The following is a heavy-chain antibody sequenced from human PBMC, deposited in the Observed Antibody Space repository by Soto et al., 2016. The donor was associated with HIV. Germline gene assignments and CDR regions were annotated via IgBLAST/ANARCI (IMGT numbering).Heavy chain of an antibody. D-gene: IGHD3-10*01. V-gene: IGHV3-23*01. CDR3: AKSRPASSSGSYYYYYYGMDV. CDR2: ISGSGSGT. CDR1: GFTFSSYA. J-gene: IGHJ6*02. Sequence: EVQLLESGGGLVQPGVSLRLSCAASGFTFSSYAMSWVRQAPGRGLEWVSAISGSGSGTYYADSVKGRFTISRDNSKNTLYLQMNSLRAEDTAVYYCAKSRPASSSGSYYYYYYGMDVWGQGTTVTVSS.